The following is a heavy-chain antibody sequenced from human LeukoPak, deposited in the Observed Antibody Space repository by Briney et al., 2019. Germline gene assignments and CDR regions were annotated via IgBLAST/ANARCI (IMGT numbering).Heavy chain of an antibody. V-gene: IGHV5-51*01. CDR3: ARQSSNGDFDY. CDR2: IYPGDSHT. D-gene: IGHD4-11*01. Sequence: GESLKISCKGSGYTFSTYWIGWVRKMHGKGLEWMGIIYPGDSHTRNSPSFQGQVTIPADKSMSTAYLQWSSLKASDTAMYYCARQSSNGDFDYWGQGTLVTVSS. CDR1: GYTFSTYW. J-gene: IGHJ4*02.